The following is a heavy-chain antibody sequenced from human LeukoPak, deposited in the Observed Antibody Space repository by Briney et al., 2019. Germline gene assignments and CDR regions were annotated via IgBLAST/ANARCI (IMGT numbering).Heavy chain of an antibody. Sequence: GGSLRLSCAASGFTFSSYSMNWVRQAPGKGLEFVSYISSSSSDIYYADSVTGRFTISRDNAKNSLYLQMNSLRAEDTAVYYCVRGLYSSSWSYFDYWGQGTLVTVSS. CDR2: ISSSSSDI. CDR3: VRGLYSSSWSYFDY. V-gene: IGHV3-48*01. J-gene: IGHJ4*02. CDR1: GFTFSSYS. D-gene: IGHD6-13*01.